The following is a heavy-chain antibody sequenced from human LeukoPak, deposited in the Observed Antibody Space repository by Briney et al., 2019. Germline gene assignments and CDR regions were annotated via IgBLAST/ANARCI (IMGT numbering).Heavy chain of an antibody. CDR2: IRSKANSYAT. CDR1: GFTFSGSA. Sequence: QAGGSLRLSCAASGFTFSGSAMRWVRQASGKGLEWVGRIRSKANSYATAYAASVKGRFTISRDDSKNTAYLQMNSLKTEDTAVYYCTRHVVACTTVDYWGQGTLVTVSS. D-gene: IGHD6-19*01. CDR3: TRHVVACTTVDY. V-gene: IGHV3-73*01. J-gene: IGHJ4*02.